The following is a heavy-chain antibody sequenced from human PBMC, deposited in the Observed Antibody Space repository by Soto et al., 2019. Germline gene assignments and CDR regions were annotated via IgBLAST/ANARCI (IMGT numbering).Heavy chain of an antibody. CDR2: IKSKTDGGTT. V-gene: IGHV3-15*01. J-gene: IGHJ4*02. CDR3: TTDDYGDY. CDR1: GFTFSNAW. Sequence: EVQLVESGGGLVKPGGSLRLSCAASGFTFSNAWMSWVRQAPGKGLEWVGSIKSKTDGGTTDYAAPVKGRFTISRDDSKNTLYLQMNSLKTEDTAVYYCTTDDYGDYWGQGTLVTVSS.